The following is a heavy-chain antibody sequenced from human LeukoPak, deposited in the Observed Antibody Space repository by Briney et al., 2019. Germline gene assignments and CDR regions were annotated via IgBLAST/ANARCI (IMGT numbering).Heavy chain of an antibody. CDR2: ISAYNGNT. V-gene: IGHV1-18*01. D-gene: IGHD2-15*01. CDR3: ARDHYYLGYCSGGSCYPVDY. CDR1: GYTFASYG. Sequence: VASVKVSCKASGYTFASYGISWVRQAPGQGLEWMGWISAYNGNTNYAQKLQGRVTMTTDTSTSTAYMELRSLRSDDTAVYYCARDHYYLGYCSGGSCYPVDYWGQGTLVTVSS. J-gene: IGHJ4*02.